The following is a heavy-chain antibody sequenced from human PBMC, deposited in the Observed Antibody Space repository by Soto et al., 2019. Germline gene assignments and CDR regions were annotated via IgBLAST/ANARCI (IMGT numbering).Heavy chain of an antibody. CDR1: GFTFSSYA. V-gene: IGHV3-23*01. D-gene: IGHD5-12*01. Sequence: SGGSLRLSCAASGFTFSSYAMSWVRQAPGKGLEWVSAISGSGGSTYYADSVKGRFTISRDNSKNTLYLQMNSLRAEDTAVYYCAKECPTPEKWIYYYYYGMDVWGQGTTVTVSS. CDR2: ISGSGGST. CDR3: AKECPTPEKWIYYYYYGMDV. J-gene: IGHJ6*02.